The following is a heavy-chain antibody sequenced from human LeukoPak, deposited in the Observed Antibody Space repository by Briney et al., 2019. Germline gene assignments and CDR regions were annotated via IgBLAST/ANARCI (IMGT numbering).Heavy chain of an antibody. D-gene: IGHD6-6*01. J-gene: IGHJ4*02. V-gene: IGHV3-7*01. CDR1: GFTFSSYW. CDR3: ARAATGSSYYFDY. Sequence: PGGSLRLSCAASGFTFSSYWMSWVRQAPGKGLEWVANIKQDGSEKYYVDSVKGRFTISRDDAKNSLYLQMNSLRAEDTAVYYCARAATGSSYYFDYWGRGTLVTVSS. CDR2: IKQDGSEK.